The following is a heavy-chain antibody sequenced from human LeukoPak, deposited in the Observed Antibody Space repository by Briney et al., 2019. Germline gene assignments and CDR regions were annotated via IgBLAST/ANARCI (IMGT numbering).Heavy chain of an antibody. V-gene: IGHV4-39*01. Sequence: SETLSLTCTVSGGSISSSTTYYWGWIRQPPGKDLEWIGSVYYSGSTYYNPSLKSRVTISVDTSKNQFSLKLRSVTAADTAVYYCARSREYFDSSGYYPLVDYWGQGTLVTVSS. J-gene: IGHJ4*02. CDR3: ARSREYFDSSGYYPLVDY. CDR2: VYYSGST. CDR1: GGSISSSTTYY. D-gene: IGHD3-22*01.